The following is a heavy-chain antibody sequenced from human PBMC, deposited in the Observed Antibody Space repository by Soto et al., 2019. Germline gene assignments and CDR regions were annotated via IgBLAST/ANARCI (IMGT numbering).Heavy chain of an antibody. Sequence: HPGGSLRLSCTASGFTFGVYAMSWFRQAPGKGLEWVGFIRSKVYGGTTEYAASVKGRFTISRDDSKTIAYLQMNSLKTEDTAVYYCTRRIEFGELTGNPGFDYWGQGALVTVSA. CDR1: GFTFGVYA. V-gene: IGHV3-49*03. D-gene: IGHD3-10*01. J-gene: IGHJ4*02. CDR2: IRSKVYGGTT. CDR3: TRRIEFGELTGNPGFDY.